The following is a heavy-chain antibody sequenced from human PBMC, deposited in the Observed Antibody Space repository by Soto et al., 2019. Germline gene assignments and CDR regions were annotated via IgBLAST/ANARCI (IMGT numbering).Heavy chain of an antibody. CDR1: GFTFSNSA. CDR2: ISGSVNTT. CDR3: AKDLVAVPASTLRLLSQMHY. Sequence: GGSLRLSCAASGFTFSNSAMNWVRQAPGKGLEWVSGISGSVNTTYYADSVKGRFTISRDNSKNTLYLQMNSLRAEDTAVYYCAKDLVAVPASTLRLLSQMHYWGQGTLVTVSS. J-gene: IGHJ4*02. V-gene: IGHV3-23*01. D-gene: IGHD2-2*01.